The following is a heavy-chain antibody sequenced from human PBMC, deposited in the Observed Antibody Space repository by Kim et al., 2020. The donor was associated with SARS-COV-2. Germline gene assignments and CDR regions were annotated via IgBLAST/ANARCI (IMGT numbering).Heavy chain of an antibody. CDR2: IYYSGST. D-gene: IGHD2-15*01. CDR1: GGSISSGGYY. V-gene: IGHV4-31*03. CDR3: ARGTLGYCSGGSCQRWRDYYYYGMDV. J-gene: IGHJ6*02. Sequence: SETLSLTCTVSGGSISSGGYYWSWIRQHPGKGLEWIGYIYYSGSTYYNPSLKSRVTISVDTSKNQFSLKLSSVTAADTAVYYCARGTLGYCSGGSCQRWRDYYYYGMDVWGQGTTVTVSS.